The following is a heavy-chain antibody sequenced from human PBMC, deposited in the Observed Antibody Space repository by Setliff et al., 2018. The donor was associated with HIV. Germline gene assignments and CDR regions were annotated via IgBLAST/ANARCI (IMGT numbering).Heavy chain of an antibody. Sequence: PSETLSLTCTVSGGSISSYYWSWIRQAAGEGLEWVGRFHATGVTNYSPSLKSRVSMSIDKSKSQFSLKLTSMTAADTAVYYCARGAGCLGNDRDAYFGPWGQGILVTVSS. J-gene: IGHJ5*02. CDR3: ARGAGCLGNDRDAYFGP. V-gene: IGHV4-4*07. CDR2: FHATGVT. D-gene: IGHD2-15*01. CDR1: GGSISSYY.